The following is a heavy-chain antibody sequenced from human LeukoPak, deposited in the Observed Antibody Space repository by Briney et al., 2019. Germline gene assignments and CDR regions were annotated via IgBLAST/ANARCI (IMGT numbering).Heavy chain of an antibody. J-gene: IGHJ4*02. D-gene: IGHD3-3*01. V-gene: IGHV1-2*02. CDR3: AASYDFWGGYLSHDY. CDR2: INPNSGDT. CDR1: GYTFTGYY. Sequence: SVKLSFKASGYTFTGYYMHWVRQAPGPALEWMGWINPNSGDTNYAQKLQGRVTMTRDTSISTAYMELSRLKSDDTAVYYCAASYDFWGGYLSHDYWGQGALVTVSS.